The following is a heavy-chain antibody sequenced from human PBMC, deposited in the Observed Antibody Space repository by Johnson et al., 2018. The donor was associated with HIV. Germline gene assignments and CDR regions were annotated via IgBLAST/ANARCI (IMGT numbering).Heavy chain of an antibody. CDR2: IQQDGSEK. Sequence: VQLVESGGGVERPGGSLRLSCVGSGFTFDEYGMSWVRQVPGKGLEWVANIQQDGSEKYYVDSVKGRFTISRDNAKNSLYLQMNSLRAEDTAVYYCARDDTEADGAFDIWGQGTMVTVSS. J-gene: IGHJ3*02. CDR1: GFTFDEYG. V-gene: IGHV3-7*01. CDR3: ARDDTEADGAFDI. D-gene: IGHD2-2*02.